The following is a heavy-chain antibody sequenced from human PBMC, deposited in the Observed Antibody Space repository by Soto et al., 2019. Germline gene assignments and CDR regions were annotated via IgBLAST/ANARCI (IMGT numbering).Heavy chain of an antibody. Sequence: EVQLVETGGGLIQPGGSLRLSCAASGFTVSSNYMSWVRQAPGKGLEWVSDIYSGGSTYYADSVKSRFTISRDNSKNTLYLQMNSLRAEDTAVYYCARDSGYSSSWRPYFDYWGQGTLVTVSS. J-gene: IGHJ4*02. D-gene: IGHD6-13*01. CDR2: IYSGGST. V-gene: IGHV3-53*02. CDR3: ARDSGYSSSWRPYFDY. CDR1: GFTVSSNY.